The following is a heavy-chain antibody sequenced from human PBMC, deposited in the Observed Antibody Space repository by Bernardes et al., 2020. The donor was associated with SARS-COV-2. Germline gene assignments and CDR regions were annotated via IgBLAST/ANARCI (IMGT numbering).Heavy chain of an antibody. CDR2: ISSSGSTI. CDR3: ARGHDSSGYYPNRGGYYYGMDV. V-gene: IGHV3-11*01. Sequence: GRSLRLSCAASEVTFSDYYMSWIRQAPGKGLEWVSFISSSGSTIYYADSVKGRFTISRDNAKNSLYLEMNSLTAEDTAVYYCARGHDSSGYYPNRGGYYYGMDVWGQGTTVTVSS. CDR1: EVTFSDYY. D-gene: IGHD3-22*01. J-gene: IGHJ6*02.